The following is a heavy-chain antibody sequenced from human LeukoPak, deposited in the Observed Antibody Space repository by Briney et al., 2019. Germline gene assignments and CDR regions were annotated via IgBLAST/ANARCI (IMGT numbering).Heavy chain of an antibody. Sequence: MASETLSLTCAVYGGSFSGYYWSWIRQPPGKGLEWIGEINHSGSTNYNPSLKSRVTISVDTSKNQSSLKLSSVTAADTAVYYCARAGTYYYDSSGPWGQGTLVTVSS. CDR1: GGSFSGYY. D-gene: IGHD3-22*01. CDR3: ARAGTYYYDSSGP. V-gene: IGHV4-34*01. CDR2: INHSGST. J-gene: IGHJ5*02.